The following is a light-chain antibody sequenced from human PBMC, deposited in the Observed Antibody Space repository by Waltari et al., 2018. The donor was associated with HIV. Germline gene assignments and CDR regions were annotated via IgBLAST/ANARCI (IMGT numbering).Light chain of an antibody. CDR1: QSVSSN. CDR3: QQYSNWPRT. Sequence: EVVMTQSPATLSVSPGDRATLSCRASQSVSSNLAWYQQKPGQPPRLLIYAVSTRATGIAARFSGSGSGTEFSLTISSLQSEDYAVYYCQQYSNWPRTFGQGT. V-gene: IGKV3-15*01. CDR2: AVS. J-gene: IGKJ1*01.